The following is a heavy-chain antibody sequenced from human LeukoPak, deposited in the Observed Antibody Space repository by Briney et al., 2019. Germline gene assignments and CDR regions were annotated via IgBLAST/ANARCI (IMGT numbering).Heavy chain of an antibody. J-gene: IGHJ3*02. CDR1: GDRFPTSW. D-gene: IGHD1-26*01. CDR3: AVGKTPRGAFAI. Sequence: GESLKISCKGSGDRFPTSWIAWVRQMPGEGLEWMGIIYPGDSGTRYSPSFQGQVTISVDKSINTAYLQWKSLKTSDTAMYYCAVGKTPRGAFAIWAQGTMVTVSS. CDR2: IYPGDSGT. V-gene: IGHV5-51*01.